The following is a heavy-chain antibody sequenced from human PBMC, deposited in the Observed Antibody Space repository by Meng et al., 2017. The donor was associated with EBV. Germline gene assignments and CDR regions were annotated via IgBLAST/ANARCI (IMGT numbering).Heavy chain of an antibody. D-gene: IGHD3-10*01. V-gene: IGHV1-69*01. CDR2: PIPMSGAP. J-gene: IGHJ4*02. Sequence: QVQVEQSGAEVKRPGSSVKISCKTSGGPFRSDAVSWVRQGPGQGLEWLGGPIPMSGAPHYAQKFQDRVTITADEYTRTHYMELSSLRSDDTAMYYCASESGRGFTPDFWGQGTLVTVSS. CDR1: GGPFRSDA. CDR3: ASESGRGFTPDF.